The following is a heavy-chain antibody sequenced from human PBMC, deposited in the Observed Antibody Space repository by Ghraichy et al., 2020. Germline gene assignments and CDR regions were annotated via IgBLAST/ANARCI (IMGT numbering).Heavy chain of an antibody. CDR3: ASSPPYSYSSGWYMGTRPRNNNFDY. CDR2: IYSGGST. D-gene: IGHD6-19*01. Sequence: GESLNISCAASGFTVSSNYMSWVRQAPGKGLEWVSVIYSGGSTYYADSVKGRFTISRDNSKNTLYLQMNSLRAEDTAVYYCASSPPYSYSSGWYMGTRPRNNNFDYWGQGTLVTVSS. CDR1: GFTVSSNY. V-gene: IGHV3-66*01. J-gene: IGHJ4*02.